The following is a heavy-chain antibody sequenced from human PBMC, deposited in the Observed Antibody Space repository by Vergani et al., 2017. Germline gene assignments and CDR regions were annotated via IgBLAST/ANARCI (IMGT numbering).Heavy chain of an antibody. Sequence: EVQLLESGGGSAQPGESLRLSCVASGFTFTAHGLNWVRQAPGKGLEWVSGISGQNFRTHYADSVKGRFTISRDDSKNTLFLQMNSLRADDTAVYYCAKDSDTGNLGVFDNWGQGTLVTVSS. CDR3: AKDSDTGNLGVFDN. J-gene: IGHJ4*02. CDR1: GFTFTAHG. CDR2: ISGQNFRT. V-gene: IGHV3-23*01. D-gene: IGHD3-16*01.